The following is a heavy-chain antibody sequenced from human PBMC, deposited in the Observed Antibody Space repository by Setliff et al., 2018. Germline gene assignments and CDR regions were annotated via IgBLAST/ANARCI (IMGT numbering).Heavy chain of an antibody. V-gene: IGHV3-23*01. CDR1: GFTFDDYG. CDR3: ARDTFWSGYYPIDY. D-gene: IGHD3-3*01. Sequence: PGGSLRLSCATSGFTFDDYGMSWVRQAPGKGLEWLSTISGTSSRIDYAYSVKGRFTVSRDNSRQTLYLQMNSLRAEDTAVYYCARDTFWSGYYPIDYWGQGILVTVSS. CDR2: ISGTSSRI. J-gene: IGHJ4*02.